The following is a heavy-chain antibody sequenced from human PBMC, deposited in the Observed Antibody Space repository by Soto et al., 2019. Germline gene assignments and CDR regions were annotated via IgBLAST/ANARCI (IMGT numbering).Heavy chain of an antibody. CDR2: ISSNGDIT. CDR1: GFRFSDHS. CDR3: ARLPKGSLVTA. Sequence: LVESGGGLVHPGESLRLSCEGSGFRFSDHSMNWVRQAPGKGLQWISYISSNGDITYYADSVKGRFTVSRDNANNALFLQMNSLGDDDTATSCCARLPKGSLVTAWGQGARVTVSS. D-gene: IGHD2-21*02. J-gene: IGHJ4*02. V-gene: IGHV3-48*02.